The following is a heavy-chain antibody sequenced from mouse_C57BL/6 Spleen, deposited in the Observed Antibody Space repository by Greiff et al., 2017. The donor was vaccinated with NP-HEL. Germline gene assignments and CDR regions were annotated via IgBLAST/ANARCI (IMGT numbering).Heavy chain of an antibody. J-gene: IGHJ2*01. D-gene: IGHD2-4*01. CDR1: GYTFTSYW. CDR3: ARGGITAFEY. V-gene: IGHV1-50*01. Sequence: QVQLQQPGAELVKPGASVKLSCKASGYTFTSYWMQWVKQRPGQGLEWIGEIDPSDSYTNYNQKFKGKATLTVDTSSSTAYMQLSSLTSEDSAVHYCARGGITAFEYGGQGTTLTVSS. CDR2: IDPSDSYT.